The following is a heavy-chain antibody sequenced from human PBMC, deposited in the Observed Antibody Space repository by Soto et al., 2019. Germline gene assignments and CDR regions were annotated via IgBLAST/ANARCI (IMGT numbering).Heavy chain of an antibody. D-gene: IGHD3-22*01. Sequence: QVQLVQSRAEVKKPGSSVKVSCKASGGTFSSYAISWVRQAPGQGLEWMGGIIPIFGTANYAQKFQGRVTITADESTSTAYMELSSLRSEDTAVYYCARKLTYYYDSSGYQPHWFDPWGQGTLVTVSS. V-gene: IGHV1-69*01. J-gene: IGHJ5*02. CDR2: IIPIFGTA. CDR1: GGTFSSYA. CDR3: ARKLTYYYDSSGYQPHWFDP.